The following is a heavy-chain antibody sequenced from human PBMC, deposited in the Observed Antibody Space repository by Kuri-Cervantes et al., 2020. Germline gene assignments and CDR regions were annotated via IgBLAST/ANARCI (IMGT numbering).Heavy chain of an antibody. Sequence: GGSLRLSCAASGFTFSSYEMSWVRQAPGKGLEWVANIKQDGSEKYYVDSVKGRFTISRDNAKNSLYLQMNSLRAEDTAVYYCARHRSGWYSFDYWGQGTLVTVSS. J-gene: IGHJ4*02. CDR2: IKQDGSEK. CDR1: GFTFSSYE. D-gene: IGHD6-19*01. CDR3: ARHRSGWYSFDY. V-gene: IGHV3-7*01.